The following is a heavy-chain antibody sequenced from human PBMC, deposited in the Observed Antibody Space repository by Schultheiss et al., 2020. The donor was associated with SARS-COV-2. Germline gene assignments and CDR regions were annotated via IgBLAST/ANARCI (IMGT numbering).Heavy chain of an antibody. J-gene: IGHJ6*03. CDR2: IYHSGST. V-gene: IGHV4-59*12. CDR1: GGSISSYY. D-gene: IGHD2-15*01. Sequence: SETLSLTCTVSGGSISSYYWSWIRQPPGKGLEWIGEIYHSGSTNYNPSLKSRVTISVDTSKNQFSLKLSSVTAADTAVYYCARVTGCSGGSCHLIKSYYYYYYMDVWGKGTMVTVSS. CDR3: ARVTGCSGGSCHLIKSYYYYYYMDV.